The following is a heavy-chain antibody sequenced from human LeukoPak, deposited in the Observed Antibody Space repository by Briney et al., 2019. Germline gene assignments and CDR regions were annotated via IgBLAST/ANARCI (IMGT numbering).Heavy chain of an antibody. V-gene: IGHV3-30-3*01. J-gene: IGHJ4*02. D-gene: IGHD5-18*01. CDR2: ISYDGSNK. Sequence: GRSLRLSCAASGFTFSSYAMHWVHQAPGKGLEWVAVISYDGSNKYYADSVKGRFTISRDNSKNTLYLQMNSLRAEDTAVYYCARGRGYSYGYSYADYWGQGTLVTVSS. CDR3: ARGRGYSYGYSYADY. CDR1: GFTFSSYA.